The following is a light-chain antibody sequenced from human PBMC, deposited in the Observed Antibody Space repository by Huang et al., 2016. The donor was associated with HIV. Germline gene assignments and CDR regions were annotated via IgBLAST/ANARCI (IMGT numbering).Light chain of an antibody. J-gene: IGKJ3*01. V-gene: IGKV3-11*01. Sequence: EIVLTQSPATLSLSPGERATLSFRARQSVSSYLAWYQQKPGQATRLLIYVASHRATGIRARVIGSGSVTHFTLTISSLEPEDFAVYYYQKQEFTFGPGTKVDIK. CDR3: QKQEFT. CDR1: QSVSSY. CDR2: VAS.